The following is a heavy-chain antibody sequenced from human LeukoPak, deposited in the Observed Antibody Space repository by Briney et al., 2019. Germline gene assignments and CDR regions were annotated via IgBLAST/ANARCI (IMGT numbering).Heavy chain of an antibody. D-gene: IGHD3-10*01. CDR2: IHRGGNT. J-gene: IGHJ4*02. V-gene: IGHV3-66*01. CDR3: ARDPGYGLGVDYGDY. CDR1: GFTVSGNY. Sequence: VGSLRLSCAASGFTVSGNYMSWVRQAPGKGLEWLSVIHRGGNTYYADSVKGRFTISRDSYKNTVFLHMDSLRAEDTAVYYCARDPGYGLGVDYGDYWGQGTLVTVSS.